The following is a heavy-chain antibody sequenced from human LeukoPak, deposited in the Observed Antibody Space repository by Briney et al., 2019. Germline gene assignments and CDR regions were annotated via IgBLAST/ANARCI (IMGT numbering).Heavy chain of an antibody. J-gene: IGHJ4*02. D-gene: IGHD6-13*01. V-gene: IGHV1-69*02. Sequence: GASVKVSCKASGGTFSSYTISWVRQAPGQGLEWMGRIIPILGIANYAQKFQGRVTTTADKSTSTAYMELSSLRSEDTAVYYCARGDSSSWYWFDYWGQGTLVTVSS. CDR1: GGTFSSYT. CDR2: IIPILGIA. CDR3: ARGDSSSWYWFDY.